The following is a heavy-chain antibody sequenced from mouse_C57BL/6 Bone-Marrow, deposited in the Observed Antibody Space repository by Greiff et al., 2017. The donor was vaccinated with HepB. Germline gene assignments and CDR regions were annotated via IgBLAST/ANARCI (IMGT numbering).Heavy chain of an antibody. D-gene: IGHD2-3*01. CDR1: GYTFTCYW. CDR3: ARWLLRAMDY. V-gene: IGHV1-69*01. CDR2: IDPSDSYT. J-gene: IGHJ4*01. Sequence: QQSCKASGYTFTCYWMHWVKQRPGHGLEWIGEIDPSDSYTNYNQKFKGKSTLTVDKSSSTAYMQLSSLTSEDSAVYYCARWLLRAMDYWGQGTSVTVSS.